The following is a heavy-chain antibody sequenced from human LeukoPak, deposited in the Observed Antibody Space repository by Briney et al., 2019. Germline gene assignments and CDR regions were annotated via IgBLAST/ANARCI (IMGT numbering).Heavy chain of an antibody. CDR1: GYTFTGYH. CDR3: ARDLGYCTNGVCHTRFDY. Sequence: ASVKVSCKASGYTFTGYHMHWVRQAPGQGLEWMGRINPNTGGTEYAQKFQGRVTMTRDTSISTAYMDLSRLRSDDTAVYYCARDLGYCTNGVCHTRFDYWGQGTLVAVSS. J-gene: IGHJ4*02. D-gene: IGHD2-8*01. CDR2: INPNTGGT. V-gene: IGHV1-2*06.